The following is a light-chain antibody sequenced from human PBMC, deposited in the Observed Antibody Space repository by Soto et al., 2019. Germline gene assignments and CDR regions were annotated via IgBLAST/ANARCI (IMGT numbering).Light chain of an antibody. V-gene: IGLV2-14*01. J-gene: IGLJ1*01. CDR3: SSYTTTSTYV. Sequence: QSVLTQPPSASGSPGQSVTISCTGTSSDVGGYKFVSWYQQHPGKAPKLMIYEVSNRPSGVSNRFSGSKSGNTASLTISGLQAEDEADYYCSSYTTTSTYVFGPGTKLTVL. CDR2: EVS. CDR1: SSDVGGYKF.